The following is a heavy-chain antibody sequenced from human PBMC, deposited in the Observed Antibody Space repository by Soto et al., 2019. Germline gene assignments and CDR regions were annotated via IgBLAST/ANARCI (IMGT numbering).Heavy chain of an antibody. J-gene: IGHJ5*02. CDR3: ARRGVRAAGGGRGLRFDP. CDR1: GGSFSGYY. CDR2: INHSGST. Sequence: SETLSLTCAVYGGSFSGYYWSWIRQPPGKGLEWIGEINHSGSTNYNPSLKSRVTISVDTSKNQFSLKLSSVTAADTAVYYCARRGVRAAGGGRGLRFDPWGQGTLVTVSS. D-gene: IGHD6-13*01. V-gene: IGHV4-34*01.